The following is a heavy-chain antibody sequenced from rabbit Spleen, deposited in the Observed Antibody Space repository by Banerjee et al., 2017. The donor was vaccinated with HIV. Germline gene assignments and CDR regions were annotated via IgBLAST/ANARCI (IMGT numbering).Heavy chain of an antibody. J-gene: IGHJ3*01. CDR1: GIAFTSAYY. V-gene: IGHV1S45*01. D-gene: IGHD2-1*01. CDR2: INTGTGGI. Sequence: QQQLEESGGGLVKPGGTLTLTCKASGIAFTSAYYMSWVRQAPGKGLEWIGCINTGTGGIYYAIWAKGLFTFSKSSSTTVTLQMTSLTSADTAFYFCARRNGPGDYGYYLWGQGSLFTVS. CDR3: ARRNGPGDYGYYL.